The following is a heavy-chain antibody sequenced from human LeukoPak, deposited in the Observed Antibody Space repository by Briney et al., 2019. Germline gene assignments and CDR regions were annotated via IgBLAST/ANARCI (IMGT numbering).Heavy chain of an antibody. V-gene: IGHV4-59*01. Sequence: SETLSLTCTASGGSISSYYWSWIRQPPGKGLEWIGYIYYSGSTNYNPSLKSRVTISVDTSKNQFSLKLSSVTAADTAVYYCARTLYYDFWSGYYPHPYYYMDVWGKGTTVTVSS. CDR3: ARTLYYDFWSGYYPHPYYYMDV. CDR2: IYYSGST. J-gene: IGHJ6*03. D-gene: IGHD3-3*01. CDR1: GGSISSYY.